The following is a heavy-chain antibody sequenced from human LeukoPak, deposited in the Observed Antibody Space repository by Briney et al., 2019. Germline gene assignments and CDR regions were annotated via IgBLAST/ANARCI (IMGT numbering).Heavy chain of an antibody. V-gene: IGHV3-7*01. CDR1: GFTFSSYW. CDR3: TTGLNSGYYYGMDV. CDR2: IKQDGGEK. J-gene: IGHJ6*02. Sequence: PGGSLRVSCAASGFTFSSYWMNWVRQAPGKGLEWVANIKQDGGEKYYVDSVKGRFTISRDNAENSLYLQMNSLRAEDTAVYYCTTGLNSGYYYGMDVWGQGTTVTVSS. D-gene: IGHD1-26*01.